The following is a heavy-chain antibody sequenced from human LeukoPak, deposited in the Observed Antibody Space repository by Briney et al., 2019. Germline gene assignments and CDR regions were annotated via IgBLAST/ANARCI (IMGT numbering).Heavy chain of an antibody. Sequence: PGGSLRLSCAASGFTFSSYSMNWVRQAPGKGLEWVSSISSSSSYIYYADSVKGRFTISRDNAKNSLYLQMNSLRAEDTAVYYCARGKTRYYYDSSGYQTGAFDYWGQGTLVTVSS. V-gene: IGHV3-21*01. CDR3: ARGKTRYYYDSSGYQTGAFDY. J-gene: IGHJ4*02. D-gene: IGHD3-22*01. CDR1: GFTFSSYS. CDR2: ISSSSSYI.